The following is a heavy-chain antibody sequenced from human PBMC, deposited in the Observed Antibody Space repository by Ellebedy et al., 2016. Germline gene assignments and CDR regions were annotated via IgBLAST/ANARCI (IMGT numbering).Heavy chain of an antibody. CDR2: IDRSSDNV. J-gene: IGHJ4*02. D-gene: IGHD5-12*01. CDR1: DHSLTMFS. Sequence: ASVKVSXXVSDHSLTMFSVHWVRQAPGQGLEWMGIIDRSSDNVKYAERFQGRVSMTRDTSTGTVYMELSSLRSDDTAVYYCARDGDSAYDYWGQGTLLTVSS. CDR3: ARDGDSAYDY. V-gene: IGHV1-46*01.